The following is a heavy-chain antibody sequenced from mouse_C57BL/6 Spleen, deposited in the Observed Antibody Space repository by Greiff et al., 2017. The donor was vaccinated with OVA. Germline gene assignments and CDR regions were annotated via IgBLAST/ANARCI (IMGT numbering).Heavy chain of an antibody. V-gene: IGHV1-69*01. CDR3: ASSDGSLAWFAY. CDR1: GYTFTSYW. Sequence: QVQLQQSGAELVMPGASVKLSCKASGYTFTSYWMHWVKQRPGQGLEWIGEIDPSDSYTNYNQKFKGKSTLTVHKSSSTAYMQLSSLTSEDSAVYASASSDGSLAWFAYWGQGTLVTVSA. CDR2: IDPSDSYT. D-gene: IGHD1-1*01. J-gene: IGHJ3*01.